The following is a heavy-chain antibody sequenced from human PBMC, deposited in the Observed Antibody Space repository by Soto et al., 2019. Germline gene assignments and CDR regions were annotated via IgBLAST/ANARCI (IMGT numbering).Heavy chain of an antibody. D-gene: IGHD3-22*01. Sequence: GESLKISCKGSGYSLTSYWIGWVRQMPGKGLEWMGIIFPSDSDTRYSPSFQGQVTISADRSTSTVFLQWASLKASDTAVYFCARKDKSGYFNWFDPWGQGTLVTVSS. CDR3: ARKDKSGYFNWFDP. CDR2: IFPSDSDT. V-gene: IGHV5-51*01. J-gene: IGHJ5*02. CDR1: GYSLTSYW.